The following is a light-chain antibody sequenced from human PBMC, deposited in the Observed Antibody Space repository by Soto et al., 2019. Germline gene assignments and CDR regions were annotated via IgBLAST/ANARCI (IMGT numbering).Light chain of an antibody. CDR1: QSVRSNY. CDR2: DAS. CDR3: QQYDNLPPWT. Sequence: EIVLTQSPDTLSLSPGERATLSCRASQSVRSNYLAWYQQKPGQAPRFLIYDASSRATGIPDRFSGSGSGTDFTLTISSLQSEDFAIYHCQQYDNLPPWTFGQGTKVEIK. J-gene: IGKJ1*01. V-gene: IGKV3-20*01.